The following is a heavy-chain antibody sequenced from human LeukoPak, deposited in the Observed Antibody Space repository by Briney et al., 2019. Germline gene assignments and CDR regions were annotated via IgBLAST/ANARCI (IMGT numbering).Heavy chain of an antibody. CDR3: AALVRLMGAPHAAFDI. V-gene: IGHV1-58*02. CDR1: GFTFTSSA. D-gene: IGHD2-8*01. Sequence: ASVKVSCKASGFTFTSSAMQWVRQARGQRLEWIGWIVVGSGNTNYAQKFQERVTITRDMSTSTAYMELSSLRSEDTAVYYCAALVRLMGAPHAAFDIWGQGTMVTVSS. J-gene: IGHJ3*02. CDR2: IVVGSGNT.